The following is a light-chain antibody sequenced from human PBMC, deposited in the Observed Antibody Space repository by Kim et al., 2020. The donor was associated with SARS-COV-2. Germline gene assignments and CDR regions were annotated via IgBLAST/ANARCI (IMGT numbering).Light chain of an antibody. V-gene: IGKV3-15*01. CDR2: GAS. J-gene: IGKJ4*01. CDR3: QQYNDWPLLT. Sequence: SPGDSVTLSCRASQSVKNILAWFQQRPGQAPRLLIYGASTRATDISARFSGSGSGTEFTLTIRSLQSGDLGVYYCQQYNDWPLLTFGGRTKVDIK. CDR1: QSVKNI.